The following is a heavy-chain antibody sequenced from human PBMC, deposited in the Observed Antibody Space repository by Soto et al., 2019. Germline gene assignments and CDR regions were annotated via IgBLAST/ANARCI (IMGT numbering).Heavy chain of an antibody. J-gene: IGHJ3*02. CDR1: GYRFTSFW. CDR2: IHPVDSDT. V-gene: IGHV5-51*01. CDR3: ARQHPVDAFDI. Sequence: GESLKISCKTSGYRFTSFWIGWVRQMPGKGLEYMGIIHPVDSDTRYNPSFQGQVTISAAKSNNTAYLQWTSLKASDTAMYYCARQHPVDAFDIWGQGTLVTVSS.